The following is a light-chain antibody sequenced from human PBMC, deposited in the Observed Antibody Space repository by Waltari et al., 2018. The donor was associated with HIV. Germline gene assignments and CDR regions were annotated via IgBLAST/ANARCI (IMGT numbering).Light chain of an antibody. CDR2: EAN. V-gene: IGLV2-8*01. CDR3: SSYAGNNNYV. Sequence: QPALTQPPSASGSPGQSVTISCTGTSRDIGAYNYVSWYQQHPGRAPNLLIYEANKRPSGVPDRFSGSKSANTASLTVSGLQAEDEADYYCSSYAGNNNYVFGTGTRVTVL. J-gene: IGLJ1*01. CDR1: SRDIGAYNY.